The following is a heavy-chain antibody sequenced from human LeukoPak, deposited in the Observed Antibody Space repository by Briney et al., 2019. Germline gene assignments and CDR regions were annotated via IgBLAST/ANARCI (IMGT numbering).Heavy chain of an antibody. Sequence: GGSLRLSCAASGFTFSSYSMNWVRKAPGRGLEWVSYISSSSSTIYYADSVKGRFTISRDNAKNSLYLQMNSLRAEDTAVYYCARQPAVGYCTNGVCYRNWFDPWGQGTLFTVSS. CDR1: GFTFSSYS. CDR2: ISSSSSTI. V-gene: IGHV3-48*01. J-gene: IGHJ5*02. CDR3: ARQPAVGYCTNGVCYRNWFDP. D-gene: IGHD2-8*01.